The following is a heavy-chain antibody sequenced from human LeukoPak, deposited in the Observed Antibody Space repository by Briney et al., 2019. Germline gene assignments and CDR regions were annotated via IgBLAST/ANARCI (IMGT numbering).Heavy chain of an antibody. CDR3: ATLLQGDSSGYYFDY. V-gene: IGHV1-24*01. CDR1: GYTLTELS. Sequence: ASVKVSCKVSGYTLTELSMHWVRQAPGKGLEWMGGFDPEDGETIYAQKFQGRVTMTEDTSTDTAYMELSSLRSEDTAVFYCATLLQGDSSGYYFDYWGQGTLVTVSS. D-gene: IGHD3-22*01. CDR2: FDPEDGET. J-gene: IGHJ4*02.